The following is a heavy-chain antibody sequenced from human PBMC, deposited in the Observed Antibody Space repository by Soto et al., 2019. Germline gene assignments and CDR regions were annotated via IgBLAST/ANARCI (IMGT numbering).Heavy chain of an antibody. J-gene: IGHJ4*02. CDR3: AIRHIRAPQS. CDR2: IHSGGTT. Sequence: EVQLVESGGGLVQPGGSLRLSCAASGFTVSNNYMSWVRQAPGKGLEWVSVIHSGGTTYYADSVKGRFTISRDNSKNTVYLQMNSLRVEDTAVYYCAIRHIRAPQSRGQGTLVAVSS. D-gene: IGHD2-21*01. V-gene: IGHV3-66*01. CDR1: GFTVSNNY.